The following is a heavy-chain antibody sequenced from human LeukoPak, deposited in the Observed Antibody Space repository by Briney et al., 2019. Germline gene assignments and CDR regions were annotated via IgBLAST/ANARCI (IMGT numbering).Heavy chain of an antibody. J-gene: IGHJ6*03. CDR3: ARDLGDYGDHPGAWYYYYYMDV. CDR1: GYTFTSYY. D-gene: IGHD4-17*01. CDR2: IIPSVGST. Sequence: ASVKVSCKASGYTFTSYYMHWVRQAPGQGLEWMGIIIPSVGSTSYAQKFQGRVTMTRVTSTSTVYMELRSLRSEDTAVYYCARDLGDYGDHPGAWYYYYYMDVWGKGTTVTISS. V-gene: IGHV1-46*01.